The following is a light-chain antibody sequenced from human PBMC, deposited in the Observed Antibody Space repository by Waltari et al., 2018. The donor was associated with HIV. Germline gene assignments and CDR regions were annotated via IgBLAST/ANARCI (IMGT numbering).Light chain of an antibody. V-gene: IGKV1-39*01. Sequence: DIQMTQSPSSLSASVGGRVTITCRASQSISTYLNWYQLKVGKAPKLLIYAASSLQSGVPSRFSGSGSGTGFTLTISSLQPEDFATYYCEQSYSTPYTFGQGTKLEIK. CDR2: AAS. J-gene: IGKJ2*01. CDR3: EQSYSTPYT. CDR1: QSISTY.